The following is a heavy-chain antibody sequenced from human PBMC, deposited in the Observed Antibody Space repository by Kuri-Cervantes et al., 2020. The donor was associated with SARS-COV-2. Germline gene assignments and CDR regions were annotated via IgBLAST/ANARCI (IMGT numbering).Heavy chain of an antibody. J-gene: IGHJ6*03. D-gene: IGHD2-2*01. CDR1: GYTFTGYY. CDR2: INPSGGST. V-gene: IGHV1-46*01. Sequence: ASVKVSCKASGYTFTGYYMHWVRQAPGQRLEWMGIINPSGGSTSYAQKFQGRVTMTRDTSTSTVYMELSSLRSEDTAVYYCARDFSGGQLLSGWSRQTYYYYYYMDVWGEGTTVTVSS. CDR3: ARDFSGGQLLSGWSRQTYYYYYYMDV.